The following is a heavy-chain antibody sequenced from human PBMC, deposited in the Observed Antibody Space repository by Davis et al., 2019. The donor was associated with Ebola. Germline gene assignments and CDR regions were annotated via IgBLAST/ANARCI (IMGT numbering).Heavy chain of an antibody. J-gene: IGHJ5*02. CDR3: ARGTTATVLRFLEWLSLHWFDP. D-gene: IGHD3-3*01. V-gene: IGHV4-39*07. CDR1: GGSISSSSYY. CDR2: INHSGST. Sequence: MPSETLSLTCTVSGGSISSSSYYWGWIRQPPGKGLEWIGEINHSGSTNYNPSLKSRVTISVDTSKNQFSLKLSSVTAADTAVYYCARGTTATVLRFLEWLSLHWFDPWGQGTLVTVSS.